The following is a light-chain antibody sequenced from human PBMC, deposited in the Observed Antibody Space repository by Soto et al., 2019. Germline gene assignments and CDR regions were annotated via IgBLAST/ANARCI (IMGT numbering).Light chain of an antibody. CDR1: SSNIGSNY. J-gene: IGLJ2*01. CDR2: RNN. CDR3: AAWDDSLSGDVV. Sequence: QSVLTQPPSASGTPAQRVTISCSGSSSNIGSNYVYWYQQLPGTAPKLLIYRNNQRPSGVPDRFSGSKSGTSASLAISGLRSEDEADYYCAAWDDSLSGDVVFGGGTKVTVL. V-gene: IGLV1-47*01.